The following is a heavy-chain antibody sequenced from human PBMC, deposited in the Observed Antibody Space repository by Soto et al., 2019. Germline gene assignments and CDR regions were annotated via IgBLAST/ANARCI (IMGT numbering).Heavy chain of an antibody. J-gene: IGHJ4*02. CDR3: ARGRLDTAMAHYFDY. Sequence: QVQLQQWGAGLLKPSETLSLTCAVYGGSFSGYYWSWIRQPPGKGLEWSGEINHSGSTNYNPSLKSRVTISVDTSKNQFSLKLSSVTAADTAVYYCARGRLDTAMAHYFDYWGQGTLVTVSS. V-gene: IGHV4-34*01. CDR1: GGSFSGYY. D-gene: IGHD5-18*01. CDR2: INHSGST.